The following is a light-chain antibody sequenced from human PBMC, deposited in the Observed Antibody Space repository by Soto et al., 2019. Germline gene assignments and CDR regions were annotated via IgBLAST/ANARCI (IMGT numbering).Light chain of an antibody. CDR2: GAS. CDR3: QQYNNWPPIT. CDR1: QGVSSN. V-gene: IGKV3-15*01. J-gene: IGKJ5*01. Sequence: EIVMTQSRATLSVSPGERATLSCRASQGVSSNLAWYQQKPGQAPRLLIYGASTRATGIPARFSGSGSGTEFTLTISSLQSEDFAVYSCQQYNNWPPITFGQGTRLEIK.